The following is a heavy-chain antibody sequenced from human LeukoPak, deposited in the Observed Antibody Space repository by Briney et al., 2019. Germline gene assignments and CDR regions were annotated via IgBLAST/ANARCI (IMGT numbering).Heavy chain of an antibody. V-gene: IGHV3-30-3*01. CDR1: GFTFSSYA. CDR2: ISYDGSNK. D-gene: IGHD5-18*01. CDR3: TRRGDTAMDTIDY. Sequence: GRSLRLSCAASGFTFSSYAMHWVRQAPGKGLEWVAVISYDGSNKYYADSVKGRFTISRDNSKNTLYLQMNSLRAEDTAVYYCTRRGDTAMDTIDYWGQGTLVTVSS. J-gene: IGHJ4*02.